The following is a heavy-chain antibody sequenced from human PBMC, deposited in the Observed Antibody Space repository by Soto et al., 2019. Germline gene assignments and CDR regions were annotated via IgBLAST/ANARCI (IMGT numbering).Heavy chain of an antibody. V-gene: IGHV3-21*01. CDR2: ISSSSSYI. CDR1: GLTFSSYS. Sequence: EVQLVESGGGLVKPGGSLRLSCAASGLTFSSYSMNWVREASGKGLEWVSSISSSSSYIYYADSVKGRFTISRDNAKNSLYLQMNSLRDEDTALYYCASDGHDSSGYYRLLDFWGQLTLVTVSS. CDR3: ASDGHDSSGYYRLLDF. D-gene: IGHD3-22*01. J-gene: IGHJ4*02.